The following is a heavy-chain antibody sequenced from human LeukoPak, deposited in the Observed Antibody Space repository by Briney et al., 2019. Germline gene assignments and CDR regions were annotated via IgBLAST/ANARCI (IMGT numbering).Heavy chain of an antibody. J-gene: IGHJ4*02. D-gene: IGHD3-10*01. Sequence: SETLSLTCTVSGGSISSSSYYWGRIRQPPGKGLEWIGTIYCSGSTYYNPSLKSRVTISVDTSKNQFSLKLSSVTAADTAVYYCARHQFYGSGSYYFDYWGQGTLVTVSS. CDR2: IYCSGST. CDR3: ARHQFYGSGSYYFDY. CDR1: GGSISSSSYY. V-gene: IGHV4-39*01.